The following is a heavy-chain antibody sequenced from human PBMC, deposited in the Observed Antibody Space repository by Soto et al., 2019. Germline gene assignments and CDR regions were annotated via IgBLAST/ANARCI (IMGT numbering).Heavy chain of an antibody. Sequence: ASVKVSCKASGYTFTSYGISWVRQAPGQGLEWMGWISAYNSNTNYAQKLQGRDTMTTDTSTSTAYMELRSLRSDDTAVYYCARGSPHYSSSWYGVPVWGQGTLVTVSS. CDR1: GYTFTSYG. V-gene: IGHV1-18*01. J-gene: IGHJ4*02. CDR2: ISAYNSNT. D-gene: IGHD6-13*01. CDR3: ARGSPHYSSSWYGVPV.